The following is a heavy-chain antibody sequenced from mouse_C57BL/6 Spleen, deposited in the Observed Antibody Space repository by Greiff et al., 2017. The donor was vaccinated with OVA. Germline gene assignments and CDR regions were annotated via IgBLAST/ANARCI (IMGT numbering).Heavy chain of an antibody. V-gene: IGHV1-26*01. CDR1: GYTFTDYY. CDR3: ASSSYWYFDV. D-gene: IGHD1-1*01. Sequence: EVMLQQSGPELVKPGASVKISCKASGYTFTDYYMNWVKQSHGKSLEWIGDINPNNGGTSYNQKFKGKATLTVDKSSSTAYMELRSLTSEDSAVYYCASSSYWYFDVWGTGTTVTVSS. J-gene: IGHJ1*03. CDR2: INPNNGGT.